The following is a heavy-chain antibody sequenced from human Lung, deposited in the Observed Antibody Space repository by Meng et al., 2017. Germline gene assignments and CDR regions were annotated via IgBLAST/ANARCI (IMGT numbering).Heavy chain of an antibody. Sequence: QVQLVESGGGVVQPGSSLRLSCAASGFTFSSYGMHWVRQAPGKGLEWVAVIWYDGSNKYYADSVKGRFTISRDNSKNTLYLQMNSLRAEDTAVYYCARGRYSSSSAVVDYWGQGTLVTVSS. CDR1: GFTFSSYG. J-gene: IGHJ4*02. CDR2: IWYDGSNK. V-gene: IGHV3-33*01. CDR3: ARGRYSSSSAVVDY. D-gene: IGHD6-13*01.